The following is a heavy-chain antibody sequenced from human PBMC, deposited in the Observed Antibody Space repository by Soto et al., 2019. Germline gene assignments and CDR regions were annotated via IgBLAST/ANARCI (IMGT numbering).Heavy chain of an antibody. D-gene: IGHD3-22*01. V-gene: IGHV4-59*01. Sequence: SETLSLTCTVSGGSISSYYWSWIRQPPGKGLEWIGYIYYSGSTNYNPSLKSRVTISVDTSKNQFSLKLSSVTAADTAVYYCAGDYYDSSGYFGAFDIWGQGTMVTVSS. CDR2: IYYSGST. CDR3: AGDYYDSSGYFGAFDI. CDR1: GGSISSYY. J-gene: IGHJ3*02.